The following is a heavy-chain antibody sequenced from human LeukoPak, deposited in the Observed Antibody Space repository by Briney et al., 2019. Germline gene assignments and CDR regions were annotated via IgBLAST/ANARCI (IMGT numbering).Heavy chain of an antibody. Sequence: SETLSLTCTVSGGSISSSSYYWGWIRQPPGKGLEWIGSIYYSGSTYYNPSLKSRVTISVDTSKNQFSLKLSSVTAADTAVYYCARGSTTVVTPCFDYWGQGTLVTVSS. V-gene: IGHV4-39*07. CDR3: ARGSTTVVTPCFDY. J-gene: IGHJ4*02. D-gene: IGHD4-23*01. CDR2: IYYSGST. CDR1: GGSISSSSYY.